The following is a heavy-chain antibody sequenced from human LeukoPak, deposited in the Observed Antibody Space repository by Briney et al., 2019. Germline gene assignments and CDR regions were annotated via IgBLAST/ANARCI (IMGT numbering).Heavy chain of an antibody. CDR3: ARVASMYYDFWSGYYTENWFDP. D-gene: IGHD3-3*01. CDR1: GGSISSGGYS. Sequence: PSETLSLTCAVSGGSISSGGYSWSWIRQPPGTGLEWIGYIYHSGSTYYNPSLKSRVTISVDRSKNQFSLKLSSVTAADTAVYYCARVASMYYDFWSGYYTENWFDPWGQGTLVTVSS. J-gene: IGHJ5*02. V-gene: IGHV4-30-2*01. CDR2: IYHSGST.